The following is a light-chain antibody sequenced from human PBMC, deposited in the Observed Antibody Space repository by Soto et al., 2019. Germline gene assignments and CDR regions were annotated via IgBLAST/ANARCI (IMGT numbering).Light chain of an antibody. Sequence: QAVVTQPPSVSGAPGQKVIISCTGSTSNIGAGYDVHWYQQLPGTAPKLLMYSNSNRPSGVPDRLSGSKSGTSASLAITGLQVEDEADYYCQSYDSSLSAAVFGGGTKVTVL. CDR1: TSNIGAGYD. CDR2: SNS. CDR3: QSYDSSLSAAV. V-gene: IGLV1-40*01. J-gene: IGLJ3*02.